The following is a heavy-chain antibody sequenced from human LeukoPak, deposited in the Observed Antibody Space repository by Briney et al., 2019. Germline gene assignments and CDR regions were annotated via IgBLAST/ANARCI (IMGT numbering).Heavy chain of an antibody. J-gene: IGHJ5*02. CDR3: ARDQKVELTGTWFDP. D-gene: IGHD1-7*01. Sequence: MPSETLSLTCTVSGGSISSYYWSWIRQPPGKGLEWIGYIYHSGSTNYNPSLKSRVTISVDTSKNEFSLKLTSVTAADTAVYYCARDQKVELTGTWFDPWGQGTLVTVSS. CDR2: IYHSGST. V-gene: IGHV4-59*12. CDR1: GGSISSYY.